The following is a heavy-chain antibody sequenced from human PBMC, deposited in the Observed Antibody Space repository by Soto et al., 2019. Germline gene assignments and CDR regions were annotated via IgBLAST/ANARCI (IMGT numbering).Heavy chain of an antibody. CDR3: ARDGLP. J-gene: IGHJ5*02. CDR1: GFTFSTYT. V-gene: IGHV3-21*04. Sequence: GGSLRLSCEASGFTFSTYTMNWVRQAPGKGLEWVSSISGSSRYIYYADSVKGRFTVSRDNPKNSVYLQMNSLRAEDTAVYYCARDGLPWGQGTLVTVSS. CDR2: ISGSSRYI.